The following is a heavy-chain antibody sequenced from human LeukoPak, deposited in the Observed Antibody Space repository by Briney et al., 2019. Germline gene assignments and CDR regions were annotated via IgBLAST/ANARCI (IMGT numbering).Heavy chain of an antibody. Sequence: SETLSLTCTVSGGSISSSSYYWGWIRQPPGKGLEWIGSVYHSGSTYYNPSLKSRVTISVDTSKNQFSLRLTSVTAADTAVYYCARQTGSGLFILPGGQGTLVTVSS. CDR2: VYHSGST. CDR1: GGSISSSSYY. CDR3: ARQTGSGLFILP. V-gene: IGHV4-39*01. J-gene: IGHJ4*02. D-gene: IGHD3/OR15-3a*01.